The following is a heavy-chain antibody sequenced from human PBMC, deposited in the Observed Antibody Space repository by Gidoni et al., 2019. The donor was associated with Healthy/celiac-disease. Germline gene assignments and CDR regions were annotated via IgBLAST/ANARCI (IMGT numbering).Heavy chain of an antibody. J-gene: IGHJ5*02. CDR2: IYYSGST. D-gene: IGHD1-26*01. Sequence: QVQLQESGPGLVKPSETLSLTCTVSGGSISSYYWSWIRKPPGKGLEWIGYIYYSGSTNYNPSLKSRVTISVDTSKNQFSLKLSSVTAADTAVYYCARGPRVGIVGATGSNWFDPWGQGTLVTVSS. CDR3: ARGPRVGIVGATGSNWFDP. V-gene: IGHV4-59*01. CDR1: GGSISSYY.